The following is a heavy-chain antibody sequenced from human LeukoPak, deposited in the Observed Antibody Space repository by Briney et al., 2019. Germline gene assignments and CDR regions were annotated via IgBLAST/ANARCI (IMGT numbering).Heavy chain of an antibody. Sequence: FSAAPGFTFSTMGIHWVRQAPGRGLEWLAFIRYDGSNRFYADSVKGRFTISRDNSKNTVLLQMNSLRTEDTAVYYCAKDQSGTFRDYWGQGTLVTVSS. CDR1: GFTFSTMG. D-gene: IGHD1-26*01. CDR2: IRYDGSNR. CDR3: AKDQSGTFRDY. J-gene: IGHJ4*02. V-gene: IGHV3-30*02.